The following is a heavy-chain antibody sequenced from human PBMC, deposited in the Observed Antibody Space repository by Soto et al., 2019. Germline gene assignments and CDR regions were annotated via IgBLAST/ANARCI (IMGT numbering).Heavy chain of an antibody. CDR2: THYRSKWYT. V-gene: IGHV6-1*01. D-gene: IGHD3-9*01. CDR3: IRHVGFDIDL. Sequence: SQTLSLTCVISGDSVFSNTAACNWTRQSPSRGLEWLGRTHYRSKWYTDYAVTVKRRIAINPDATKNQFSLHMSSVTHDDTVLYYWIRHVGFDIDLWGQGTQVTVSS. CDR1: GDSVFSNTAA. J-gene: IGHJ5*02.